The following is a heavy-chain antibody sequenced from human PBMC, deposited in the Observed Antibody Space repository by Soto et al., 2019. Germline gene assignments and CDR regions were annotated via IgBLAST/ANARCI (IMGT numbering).Heavy chain of an antibody. Sequence: SETLSLTCTVSGGSISSYYWSWIRQPPGKGLEWIGYIYYSGSTNYNPSLKSRVTISVDTSKNQFSLKLSSVTAADTAVYYCARVKVLRYFDWSPFDYWGQGTLVTVSS. CDR1: GGSISSYY. D-gene: IGHD3-9*01. CDR3: ARVKVLRYFDWSPFDY. V-gene: IGHV4-59*01. CDR2: IYYSGST. J-gene: IGHJ4*02.